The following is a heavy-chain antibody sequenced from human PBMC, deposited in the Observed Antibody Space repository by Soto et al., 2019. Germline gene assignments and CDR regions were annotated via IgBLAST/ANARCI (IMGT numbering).Heavy chain of an antibody. CDR2: VYSSGTT. CDR3: ARDIASYAYGEGY. Sequence: PSETLSLTCTVSGGSINSYWWSWIRQPAGKGLEWIGRVYSSGTTDYNPSLNSRATMSVETSKNQFSLKLSSVTAADTAVYYSARDIASYAYGEGYWGQGIQVTVSS. D-gene: IGHD2-21*01. CDR1: GGSINSYW. J-gene: IGHJ4*02. V-gene: IGHV4-4*07.